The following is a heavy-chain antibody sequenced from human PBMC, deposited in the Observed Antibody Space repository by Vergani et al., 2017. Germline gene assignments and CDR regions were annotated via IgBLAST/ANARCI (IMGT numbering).Heavy chain of an antibody. CDR2: VDPEDGET. Sequence: EVQLVQSGAEVKKPGATMKISCKVSGYTFTDHYMHWVKQAPGKGLEWMGLVDPEDGETIYAEKCKGRVTIAADPSTDTAQLELSSLRSEDTAGYYCATPQTVTKGGMEVWGEGTTVSVSS. J-gene: IGHJ6*04. CDR3: ATPQTVTKGGMEV. CDR1: GYTFTDHY. V-gene: IGHV1-69-2*01. D-gene: IGHD4-17*01.